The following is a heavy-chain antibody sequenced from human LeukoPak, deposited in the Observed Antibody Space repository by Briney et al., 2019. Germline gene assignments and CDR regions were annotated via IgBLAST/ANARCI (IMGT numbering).Heavy chain of an antibody. J-gene: IGHJ4*02. CDR3: AREEVV. CDR2: INHSGST. Sequence: SETLSLTCAVYGGSFSAYYWSWIRQPPGKGLEWIGEINHSGSTNYNPSLKSRVTISVDTSKNQFSLKLSSVTAADTAVYYCAREEVVWGQGTLVTVSS. CDR1: GGSFSAYY. V-gene: IGHV4-34*01. D-gene: IGHD2-15*01.